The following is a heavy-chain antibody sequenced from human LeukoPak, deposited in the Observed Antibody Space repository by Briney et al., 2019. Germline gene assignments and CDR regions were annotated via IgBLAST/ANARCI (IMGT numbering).Heavy chain of an antibody. CDR1: GGSISSYY. CDR2: IYASGNT. Sequence: SETLSLTCTVSGGSISSYYWSWIRQPAGKGLEWIGRIYASGNTNYSPSLKGRVTISVDTSKNQFSLKLNSVTAADTAVYYCAGTRRYCSGGSCYNWFDPWGQGTLVTVSS. V-gene: IGHV4-4*07. D-gene: IGHD2-15*01. J-gene: IGHJ5*02. CDR3: AGTRRYCSGGSCYNWFDP.